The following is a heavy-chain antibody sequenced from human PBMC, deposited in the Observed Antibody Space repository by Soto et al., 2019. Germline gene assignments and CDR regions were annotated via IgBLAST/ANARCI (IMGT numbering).Heavy chain of an antibody. V-gene: IGHV4-59*01. J-gene: IGHJ6*03. CDR3: ARGGYSGYDYPPGYYYYMDV. CDR1: GVSISSYY. CDR2: IYYSGST. Sequence: SETLSLTCTASGVSISSYYWSWIRQPPGKGLEWIGYIYYSGSTNYNPSLKSRVTISVDTSKNQFSLKLSSVTAADTAVYYCARGGYSGYDYPPGYYYYMDVWGKGTTVTVSS. D-gene: IGHD5-12*01.